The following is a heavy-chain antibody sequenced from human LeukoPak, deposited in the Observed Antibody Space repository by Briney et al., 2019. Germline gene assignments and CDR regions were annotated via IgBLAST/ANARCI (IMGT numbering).Heavy chain of an antibody. D-gene: IGHD6-19*01. CDR3: AKDLSSASYPYYFDY. Sequence: GSLRLSCAASGFTFSSYAMTWVRQAPGEGLEWVSSTDGRGDTTFYTGSVKGRFTISRDNSKNTLYLQMHSLRGEDTAIYYCAKDLSSASYPYYFDYWGQGTLVTVSS. J-gene: IGHJ4*02. CDR2: TDGRGDTT. CDR1: GFTFSSYA. V-gene: IGHV3-23*01.